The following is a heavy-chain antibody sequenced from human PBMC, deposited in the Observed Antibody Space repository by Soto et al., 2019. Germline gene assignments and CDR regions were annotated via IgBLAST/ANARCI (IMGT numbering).Heavy chain of an antibody. D-gene: IGHD3-10*01. CDR3: ARHRFGLDC. CDR2: IHYSGST. V-gene: IGHV4-59*08. CDR1: GGSISSYY. J-gene: IGHJ4*02. Sequence: QVQLQESGPGLVKPSETLSLTCTVSGGSISSYYWSWIRQPPGKGLEWIGYIHYSGSTHYNPSLKSRVGISIDTSKTQFSLMLGSVTAADTAVYYCARHRFGLDCWGQGTLVTVSS.